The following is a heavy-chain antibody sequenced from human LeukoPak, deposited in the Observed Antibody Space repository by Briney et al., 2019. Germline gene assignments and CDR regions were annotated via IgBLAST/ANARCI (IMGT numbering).Heavy chain of an antibody. CDR3: ARQGKAVALDY. CDR1: GGSISSYY. J-gene: IGHJ4*02. Sequence: SETLSLTCTVSGGSISSYYWSWIRQPPGKGLEWIGYIYYSGSTNYNPSLKSRVTISVDTSKNQFSLKLSSVTAADTAVYYCARQGKAVALDYWGQGTLVTVSS. CDR2: IYYSGST. D-gene: IGHD6-19*01. V-gene: IGHV4-59*08.